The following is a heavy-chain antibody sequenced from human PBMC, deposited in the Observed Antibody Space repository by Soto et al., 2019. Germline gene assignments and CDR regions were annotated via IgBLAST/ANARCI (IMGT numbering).Heavy chain of an antibody. D-gene: IGHD3-10*01. J-gene: IGHJ5*02. CDR1: GYIFTDYT. V-gene: IGHV1-3*01. CDR2: INAGNGDT. Sequence: ASVKVSCKASGYIFTDYTIHWVRQAPGQRLELMGWINAGNGDTKYSHQFQGRVSFSRDTSASTVYMELSSLRSEDTAVYYCAREGLVRGVLSGIRFDPWGQGTLVTVSS. CDR3: AREGLVRGVLSGIRFDP.